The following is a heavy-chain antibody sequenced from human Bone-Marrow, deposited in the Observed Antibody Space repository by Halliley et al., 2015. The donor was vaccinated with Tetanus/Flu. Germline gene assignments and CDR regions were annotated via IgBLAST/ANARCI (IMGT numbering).Heavy chain of an antibody. D-gene: IGHD2-8*01. CDR1: RFIFSEYA. J-gene: IGHJ3*02. CDR3: AKDQGARNGIYVAFDI. CDR2: IGGDSRYT. Sequence: SLRLSCTASRFIFSEYAMNWVRQAPGKGLEWVSHIGGDSRYTDYADSVQGRFTVSRDNSKNTLYLEMSSLRGEDTAVYFCAKDQGARNGIYVAFDIWGQGPMVAVSS. V-gene: IGHV3-23*01.